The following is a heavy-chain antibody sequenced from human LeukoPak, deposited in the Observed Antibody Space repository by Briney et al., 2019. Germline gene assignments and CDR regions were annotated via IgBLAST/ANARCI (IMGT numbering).Heavy chain of an antibody. V-gene: IGHV3-48*01. J-gene: IGHJ5*02. CDR1: GFTFSSYS. CDR3: ARALLQWPANWFDP. CDR2: ISGSRSTI. Sequence: GGSLRLSCAASGFTFSSYSMNWVRQAPGKGLEWVSYISGSRSTIYYADSVQGRFTISRDNAKNSLYLQMNSLRAEDTAVYYCARALLQWPANWFDPWGQGTLVTVSS. D-gene: IGHD3-3*01.